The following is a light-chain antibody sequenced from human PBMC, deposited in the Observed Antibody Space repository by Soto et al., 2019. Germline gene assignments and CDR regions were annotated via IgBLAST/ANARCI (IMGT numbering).Light chain of an antibody. CDR3: QQYNNRPFT. J-gene: IGKJ4*01. CDR1: QSISSN. CDR2: GAS. Sequence: DIEMTQSPATLSASPGERATLSCRASQSISSNLAWYQQKPGQAPRLLIYGASTRATGVPSRFSGSGSGTEFTLTISSLQSEDFAIYYCQQYNNRPFTFGGGTKVEIK. V-gene: IGKV3-15*01.